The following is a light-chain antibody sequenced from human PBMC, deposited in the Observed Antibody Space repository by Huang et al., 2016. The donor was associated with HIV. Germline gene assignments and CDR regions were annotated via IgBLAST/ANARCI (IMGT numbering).Light chain of an antibody. J-gene: IGKJ2*01. V-gene: IGKV3-11*01. CDR1: QSVSSY. CDR2: ATS. CDR3: QQRITWPPSYT. Sequence: EIVLTQSPATLSLSPGDRATLSCRASQSVSSYFAWYQQKPGQAPRLLIYATSNGATGVPARFSGSGSGTDFTLTISSLEPEDFAVYYCQQRITWPPSYTFGQGTKVE.